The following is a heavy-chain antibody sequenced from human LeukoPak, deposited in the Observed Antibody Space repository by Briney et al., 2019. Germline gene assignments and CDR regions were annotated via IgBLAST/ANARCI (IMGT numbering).Heavy chain of an antibody. J-gene: IGHJ4*02. CDR2: IWTDGAP. D-gene: IGHD6-13*01. V-gene: IGHV4-61*02. Sequence: SQTLSLTCTVSGGSISSGNYYWNWIRQPAGKGLEWIGRIWTDGAPTYRPSLKSRVTISVDTSKSHFSLNLSFVTAADTAVYYCARQDSHSSSWYPFDNWGQGTLVTVSS. CDR3: ARQDSHSSSWYPFDN. CDR1: GGSISSGNYY.